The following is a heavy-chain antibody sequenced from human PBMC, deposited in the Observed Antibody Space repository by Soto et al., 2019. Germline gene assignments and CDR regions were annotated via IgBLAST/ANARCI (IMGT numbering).Heavy chain of an antibody. D-gene: IGHD3-10*01. CDR1: GYTFTSYG. V-gene: IGHV1-18*01. CDR2: ISAYNGNT. CDR3: ASPSMVRGGLSDAPNYYYGTDV. Sequence: ASVKVSCKASGYTFTSYGISWVRQAPGQGLEWMGWISAYNGNTNYAQKLQGRVTMTTDTSTSTAYMELRSLRSDDTAVYYCASPSMVRGGLSDAPNYYYGTDVWGQGTTVTVSS. J-gene: IGHJ6*02.